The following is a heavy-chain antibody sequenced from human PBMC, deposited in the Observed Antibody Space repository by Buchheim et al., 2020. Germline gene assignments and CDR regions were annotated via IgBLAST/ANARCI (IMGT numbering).Heavy chain of an antibody. CDR3: TAIRDAHNTPDY. CDR1: EHSSNW. J-gene: IGHJ4*02. V-gene: IGHV5-51*01. D-gene: IGHD5-24*01. Sequence: EVQLVQSEAEVKKPGESLKISCKVSEHSSNWIAWVRQLPGKGLEWMGIIQIGDTNACYSPSFQCQVTISVDKSIRTAYLQRSSLKASDTAMYYCTAIRDAHNTPDYWGQGTL. CDR2: IQIGDTNA.